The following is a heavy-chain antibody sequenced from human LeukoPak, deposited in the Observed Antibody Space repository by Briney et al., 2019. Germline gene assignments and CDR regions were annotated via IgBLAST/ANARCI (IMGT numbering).Heavy chain of an antibody. CDR3: ARKGIAVAGTAFDY. J-gene: IGHJ4*02. V-gene: IGHV4-39*01. CDR1: GGSISSSSYY. Sequence: ASETLSLTCTVSGGSISSSSYYWGWIRQPPGKGLEWIGSIYYSGSTYYNPSLKSRVTISVDTSKNQFSLKLSSVTAADTAVYYCARKGIAVAGTAFDYWGQGTLVTVSS. CDR2: IYYSGST. D-gene: IGHD6-19*01.